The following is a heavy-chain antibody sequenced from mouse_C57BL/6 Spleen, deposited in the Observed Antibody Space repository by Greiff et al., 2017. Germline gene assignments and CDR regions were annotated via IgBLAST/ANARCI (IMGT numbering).Heavy chain of an antibody. V-gene: IGHV1-52*01. CDR2: IDPSDSET. J-gene: IGHJ2*01. CDR1: GYTFTSYW. D-gene: IGHD2-1*01. CDR3: AKGGGYGSYVDY. Sequence: VQLQQPGAELVRPGSSVKLSCKASGYTFTSYWMHWVKQRPIQGLEWIGNIDPSDSETHYNQKFKDKATLTVDKSSSTAYMQLSSLTSEDSAVXYCAKGGGYGSYVDYWGQGTTLTVSS.